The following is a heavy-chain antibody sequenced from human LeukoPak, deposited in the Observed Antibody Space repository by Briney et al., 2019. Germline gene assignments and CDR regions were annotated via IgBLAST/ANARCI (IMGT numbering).Heavy chain of an antibody. D-gene: IGHD5-18*01. CDR1: GYIFTNYA. J-gene: IGHJ4*02. Sequence: ASVKVSCKASGYIFTNYAMNWVRQAPGQGLEWMGWINTNTGNPTYAQGFTGRFVFSLDTSVSTTYLQISSLKAEDTAVYYCARDTAMVKFDQWGQGTLVTVPS. CDR2: INTNTGNP. CDR3: ARDTAMVKFDQ. V-gene: IGHV7-4-1*02.